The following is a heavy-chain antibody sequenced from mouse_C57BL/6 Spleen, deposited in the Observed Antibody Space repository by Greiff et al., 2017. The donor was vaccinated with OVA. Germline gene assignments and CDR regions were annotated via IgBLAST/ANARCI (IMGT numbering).Heavy chain of an antibody. CDR2: INPSNGGT. D-gene: IGHD3-1*01. V-gene: IGHV1-53*01. CDR1: GYTFTSYW. J-gene: IGHJ4*01. CDR3: ARYRGLYYAMDY. Sequence: QVQLQQPGTELVKPGASVKLSCKASGYTFTSYWMHWVKQRPGQGLEWIGNINPSNGGTNYNEKFKSQATLTVDKSSSTAYMQLSSLTSEDSAVYYCARYRGLYYAMDYWGQGTSVTVSS.